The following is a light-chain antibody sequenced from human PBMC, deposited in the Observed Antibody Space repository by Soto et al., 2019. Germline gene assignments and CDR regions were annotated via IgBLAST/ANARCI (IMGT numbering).Light chain of an antibody. CDR2: DDN. J-gene: IGLJ1*01. V-gene: IGLV1-51*01. Sequence: QSVLTQPPSVSAAPGQKVTIPCSGSSSNISGNSVSWYQQLPGTAPKLLIYDDNKRPSGIPDRFSGSKSGTSATLGITGFQTGDEADYYCGSWDSSLSAYVFGTGTKVTVL. CDR1: SSNISGNS. CDR3: GSWDSSLSAYV.